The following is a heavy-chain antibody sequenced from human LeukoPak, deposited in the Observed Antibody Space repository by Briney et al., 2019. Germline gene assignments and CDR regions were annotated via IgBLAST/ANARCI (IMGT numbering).Heavy chain of an antibody. J-gene: IGHJ4*02. CDR2: IYYSGST. V-gene: IGHV4-59*01. CDR1: NGSFSGYY. Sequence: SETLSLTCAVYNGSFSGYYWSWIRQPPGKGLEWIGYIYYSGSTNYNPSLKSRVTISVDTSKNQFSLKLSSVTAADTAVYYCARQVGGTELLWFGELFAYYFDYWGQGTLVTVSS. CDR3: ARQVGGTELLWFGELFAYYFDY. D-gene: IGHD3-10*01.